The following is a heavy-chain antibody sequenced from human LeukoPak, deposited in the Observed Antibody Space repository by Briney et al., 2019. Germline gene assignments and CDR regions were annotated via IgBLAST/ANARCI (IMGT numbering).Heavy chain of an antibody. J-gene: IGHJ5*02. Sequence: PGGSLRLSCAASGFTFSSYGMHWVRQAPGKGLEWVAVISYDGSNKYYADSVKGRFTISRDNSKNTLYLQMNSLRAEDTAVYYCATMSKVVPAAPPENWFDPWGQGTLVTVSS. D-gene: IGHD2-2*01. CDR3: ATMSKVVPAAPPENWFDP. V-gene: IGHV3-30*03. CDR2: ISYDGSNK. CDR1: GFTFSSYG.